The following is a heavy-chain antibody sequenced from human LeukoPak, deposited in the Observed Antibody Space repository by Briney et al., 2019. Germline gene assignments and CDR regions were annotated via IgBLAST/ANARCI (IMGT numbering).Heavy chain of an antibody. CDR3: AMGLTIFGVVIPHPIDY. Sequence: ASAKVSCKASGGTFSSYAISWVRQAPGQGLEWMGGIIPIFGTANYAQKFQGRVTITADESTSTAYMELSSLRSEDTAVYYCAMGLTIFGVVIPHPIDYWGQGTLVTVSS. J-gene: IGHJ4*02. V-gene: IGHV1-69*13. CDR2: IIPIFGTA. CDR1: GGTFSSYA. D-gene: IGHD3-3*01.